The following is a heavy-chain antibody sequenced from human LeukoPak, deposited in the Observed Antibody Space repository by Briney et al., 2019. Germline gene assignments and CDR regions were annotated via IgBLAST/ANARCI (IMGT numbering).Heavy chain of an antibody. CDR2: IHYIGTT. J-gene: IGHJ4*02. CDR3: ARSAYFGSAFDY. D-gene: IGHD3-10*01. CDR1: GGSISSPY. Sequence: PSETLSLTCTVSGGSISSPYWSWIRQPPGKGLEWIGYIHYIGTTNYNPSLKSRVTISVDTSKNQFSLKLISVTAADTAVYYCARSAYFGSAFDYWGQGNLVTVSS. V-gene: IGHV4-59*11.